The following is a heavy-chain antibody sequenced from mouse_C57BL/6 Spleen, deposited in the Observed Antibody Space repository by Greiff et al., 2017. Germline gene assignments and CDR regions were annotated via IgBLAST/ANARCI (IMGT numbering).Heavy chain of an antibody. CDR2: INPSSGYT. Sequence: QVQLQQSGAELANPGASVKLSCKASGYTFPSYWMHWLKQRPGQGLEWIGYINPSSGYTKYNQKFKDKATLTAYKSSSTTYMQLSSLTYEDSAVYYCARGGDYDTWFAYWGQGTLVTVSA. CDR1: GYTFPSYW. CDR3: ARGGDYDTWFAY. D-gene: IGHD2-4*01. J-gene: IGHJ3*01. V-gene: IGHV1-7*01.